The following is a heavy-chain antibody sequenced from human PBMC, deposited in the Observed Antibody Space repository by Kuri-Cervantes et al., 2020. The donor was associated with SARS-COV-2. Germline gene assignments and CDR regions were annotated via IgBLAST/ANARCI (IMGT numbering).Heavy chain of an antibody. CDR3: ARDGGGYYDSSGYYGQLGFDY. CDR2: ISSSSSTI. J-gene: IGHJ4*02. Sequence: GESLKISCAASGFTFDDYAMHWVRQAPGKGLEWASYISSSSSTIYYADSVKGRFTISRDNAKNSLYLQMNSLRDEDTAVYYCARDGGGYYDSSGYYGQLGFDYWGQGTLVTVSS. CDR1: GFTFDDYA. D-gene: IGHD3-22*01. V-gene: IGHV3-48*02.